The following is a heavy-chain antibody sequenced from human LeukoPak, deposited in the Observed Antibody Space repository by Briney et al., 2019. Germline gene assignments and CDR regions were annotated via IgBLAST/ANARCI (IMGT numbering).Heavy chain of an antibody. CDR1: GFTFRSYG. D-gene: IGHD4-17*01. CDR2: IWYDGSNK. Sequence: GGSLRLSCAASGFTFRSYGMHWVRQAPGKGLEWVAVIWYDGSNKYYADSVKGRFTISRDNSKNTLYLQMNSLRAEDTAVYYCARSPNYGDYSSVDYWGQGTLVTVSS. CDR3: ARSPNYGDYSSVDY. J-gene: IGHJ4*02. V-gene: IGHV3-33*01.